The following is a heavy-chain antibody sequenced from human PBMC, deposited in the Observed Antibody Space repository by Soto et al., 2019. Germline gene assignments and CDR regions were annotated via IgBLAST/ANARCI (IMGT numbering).Heavy chain of an antibody. CDR3: ARGLECRGYCLDKPTWFAP. D-gene: IGHD2-15*01. J-gene: IGHJ5*02. CDR2: IIPIFGTP. Sequence: SVKVSCKASGGTFSTYTFSWVRQAPGQGLEWMGRIIPIFGTPYYAQKFQGRVTITADKSTSTVYMELSGLRSDDTAVYFCARGLECRGYCLDKPTWFAPWGQGTLVTVSS. CDR1: GGTFSTYT. V-gene: IGHV1-69*06.